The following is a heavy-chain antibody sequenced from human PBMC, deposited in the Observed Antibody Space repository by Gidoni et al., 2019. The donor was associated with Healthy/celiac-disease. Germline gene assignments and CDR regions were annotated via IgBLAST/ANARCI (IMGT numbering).Heavy chain of an antibody. CDR2: ISGSGGST. CDR1: GLTFSSYA. J-gene: IGHJ4*02. D-gene: IGHD5-12*01. V-gene: IGHV3-23*01. Sequence: EVQLLESGGGLVQPGGSLRLSCAAPGLTFSSYAMSWVRQAPGKGLAWVSAISGSGGSTYYADSVKGRFTISRDNSKNTLYLQMNSLRAEDTAVYYCAKDPPPSGVATILSKGPRGDYWGQGTLVTVSS. CDR3: AKDPPPSGVATILSKGPRGDY.